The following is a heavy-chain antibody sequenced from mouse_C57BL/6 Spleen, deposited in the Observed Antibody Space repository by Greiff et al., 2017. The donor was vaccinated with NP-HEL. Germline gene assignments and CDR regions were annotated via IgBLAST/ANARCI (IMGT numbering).Heavy chain of an antibody. CDR3: ESEGMAYYYGSRYSDSMDY. CDR2: ISDGGSYT. CDR1: GFTFSSYA. V-gene: IGHV5-4*01. Sequence: EVQVVESGGGLVKPGGSLKLSCAASGFTFSSYAMSWVRQTPEKRLEWVATISDGGSYTYYPANVKGRFTISRDNAKNNLYLQMRHLKSEDTAIYYCESEGMAYYYGSRYSDSMDYWGQGTSVTGSS. J-gene: IGHJ4*01. D-gene: IGHD1-1*01.